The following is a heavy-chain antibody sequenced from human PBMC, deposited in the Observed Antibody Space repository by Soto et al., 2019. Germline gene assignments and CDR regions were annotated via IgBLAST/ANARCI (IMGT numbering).Heavy chain of an antibody. CDR1: GGSFSGYY. CDR2: INHSGST. V-gene: IGHV4-34*01. D-gene: IGHD2-15*01. CDR3: ARDLFSVGWNLPFDY. J-gene: IGHJ4*02. Sequence: SETLSLTCAVYGGSFSGYYWSWIRQPPGKGLEWIGEINHSGSTNYNPSLKSRVTISVDTSKNQFSLKLSSVTPEDTAVYYCARDLFSVGWNLPFDYWGQGTLVTLSS.